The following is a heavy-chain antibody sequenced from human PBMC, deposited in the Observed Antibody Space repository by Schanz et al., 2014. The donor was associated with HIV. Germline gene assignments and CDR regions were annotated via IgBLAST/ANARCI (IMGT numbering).Heavy chain of an antibody. Sequence: QVQLVESGGGVVQPGRSLRLSCAASGFTFNYYGMHWVRQAPGKGLEWVGVIWYDGTNKYYADSVKGRFTISRDNSKNPVDLQMNSLRAEDTAVYYCAKAGGGPSPSYYGMDAWGQGTTVTVSS. D-gene: IGHD3-10*01. CDR3: AKAGGGPSPSYYGMDA. CDR2: IWYDGTNK. V-gene: IGHV3-33*06. CDR1: GFTFNYYG. J-gene: IGHJ6*02.